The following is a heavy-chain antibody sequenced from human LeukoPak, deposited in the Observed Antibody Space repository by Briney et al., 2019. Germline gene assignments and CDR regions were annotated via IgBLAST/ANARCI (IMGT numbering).Heavy chain of an antibody. J-gene: IGHJ5*02. CDR1: GYTFTSYG. CDR2: ISAYNGNT. CDR3: ARVRSSGGSCPNWFDP. D-gene: IGHD2-15*01. Sequence: ASVKVSCKASGYTFTSYGISWVRQAPGQGLEWMGWISAYNGNTNYAQKLQGRVTMTTDTSTSTAYMELRSLRSDDTAVYYCARVRSSGGSCPNWFDPWGQGTLVTVSS. V-gene: IGHV1-18*01.